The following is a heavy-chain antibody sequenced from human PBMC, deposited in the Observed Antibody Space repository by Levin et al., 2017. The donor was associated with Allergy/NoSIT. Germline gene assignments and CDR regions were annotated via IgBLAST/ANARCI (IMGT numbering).Heavy chain of an antibody. J-gene: IGHJ4*02. CDR3: ARRIGGGSGSHLS. CDR2: IYYSGNT. V-gene: IGHV4-39*01. D-gene: IGHD1-26*01. CDR1: GGSISSSNYY. Sequence: PSQTLSLTCTVSGGSISSSNYYWGWIRQPPGKGLEWIGSIYYSGNTYYNPSFQSRFTISIDTSKNQFSLKLNSVTAADTAVYYCARRIGGGSGSHLSWGQGTLVTVSS.